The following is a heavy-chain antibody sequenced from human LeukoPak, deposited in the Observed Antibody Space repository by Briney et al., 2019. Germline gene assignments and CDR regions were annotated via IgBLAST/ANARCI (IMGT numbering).Heavy chain of an antibody. CDR3: ARERSLGGNYVPSYYYGMDV. D-gene: IGHD4-4*01. J-gene: IGHJ6*02. V-gene: IGHV1-69*04. Sequence: SVKVSCKASGGAFSSYAISWVRQAPGQGLEWMGRIIPILGIANYAQKFQGRVTITADKSTSTAYTELSSLRSEDTAVYYCARERSLGGNYVPSYYYGMDVWGQGTTVTVSS. CDR2: IIPILGIA. CDR1: GGAFSSYA.